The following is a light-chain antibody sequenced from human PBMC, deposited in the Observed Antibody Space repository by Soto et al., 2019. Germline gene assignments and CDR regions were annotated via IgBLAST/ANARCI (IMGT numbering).Light chain of an antibody. CDR1: SSDVGGYNY. J-gene: IGLJ2*01. V-gene: IGLV2-14*03. CDR2: DVS. CDR3: SSYSSSITRV. Sequence: QSALTQPASVSGSPGQSITISCTGSSSDVGGYNYVSWYQQHPGKAPKLMIYDVSNRPSGVSNRFSGSKSGNTASLTISGHQAEYEADYYCSSYSSSITRVFGAGTKVTVL.